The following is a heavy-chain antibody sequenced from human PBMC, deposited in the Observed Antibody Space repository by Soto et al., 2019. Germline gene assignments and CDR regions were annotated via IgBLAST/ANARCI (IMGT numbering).Heavy chain of an antibody. D-gene: IGHD1-26*01. V-gene: IGHV4-61*01. CDR2: IYYSGST. CDR3: ARGQEIVGAPHYR. CDR1: GGSVSSGSYY. Sequence: PSETLSLTCTVSGGSVSSGSYYWSWIRQPPGKGLEWIGYIYYSGSTNYNPSLKSRVTISVDTSKNQFSLKLSSVTAADTAVYYCARGQEIVGAPHYRWGQGTLVTVSS. J-gene: IGHJ4*02.